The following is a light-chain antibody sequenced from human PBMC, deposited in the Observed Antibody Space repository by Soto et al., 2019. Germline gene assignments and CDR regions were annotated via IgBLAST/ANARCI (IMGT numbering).Light chain of an antibody. J-gene: IGKJ4*01. V-gene: IGKV1-12*01. CDR3: QQASSFPFT. Sequence: DIQMTQSPSSVSASVGDRVTITCRASQVISSWLVWYQQKPGKVPRLLIYKASTLQSGVPSRFSGSASGTDFTLTISSLQPEDFATYYCQQASSFPFTFGGGTEVEIK. CDR2: KAS. CDR1: QVISSW.